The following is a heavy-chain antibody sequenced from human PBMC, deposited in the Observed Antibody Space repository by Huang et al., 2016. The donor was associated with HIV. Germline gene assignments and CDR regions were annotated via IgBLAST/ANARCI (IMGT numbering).Heavy chain of an antibody. Sequence: QIQLMQSGPELKQPGASVKVSCKASGYTFTSYGIPWVRQAPGQGPEWMGWISAYSGDKDYAQKFQGRFTLTTDTSTNIAYMELRSLRSDDSAKYYCARDPKYHRIGYYRQRRGIDIWGQGTMVIVSS. D-gene: IGHD3-22*01. CDR1: GYTFTSYG. V-gene: IGHV1-18*01. CDR2: ISAYSGDK. CDR3: ARDPKYHRIGYYRQRRGIDI. J-gene: IGHJ3*02.